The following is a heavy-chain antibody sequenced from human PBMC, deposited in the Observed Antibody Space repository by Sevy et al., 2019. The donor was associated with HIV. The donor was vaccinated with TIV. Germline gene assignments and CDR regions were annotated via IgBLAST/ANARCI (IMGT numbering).Heavy chain of an antibody. D-gene: IGHD1-1*01. J-gene: IGHJ6*04. Sequence: GGSLRLSCATSGSSFSDYSMNWVRQAPGKGLEWISSISKSSINIKYAESVRGRFTISRDNAKNSLYLQLDSLRTEDTAIYFCASLTTTDVWGKGTTVTVSS. V-gene: IGHV3-21*01. CDR1: GSSFSDYS. CDR2: ISKSSINI. CDR3: ASLTTTDV.